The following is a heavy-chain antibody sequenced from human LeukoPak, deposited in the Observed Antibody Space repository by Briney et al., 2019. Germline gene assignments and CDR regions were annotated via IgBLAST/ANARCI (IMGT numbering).Heavy chain of an antibody. J-gene: IGHJ5*02. D-gene: IGHD6-13*01. Sequence: VASVKVSCKASGYTFTGYYMHWVRQAPGQGLEWMGWINPNSGGTNYAQKFQGRVTMTRDTSISAAYMELSRLRSDDTAVYYCASLAAAGTLNWFDPWGQGILVTVSS. CDR2: INPNSGGT. CDR1: GYTFTGYY. V-gene: IGHV1-2*02. CDR3: ASLAAAGTLNWFDP.